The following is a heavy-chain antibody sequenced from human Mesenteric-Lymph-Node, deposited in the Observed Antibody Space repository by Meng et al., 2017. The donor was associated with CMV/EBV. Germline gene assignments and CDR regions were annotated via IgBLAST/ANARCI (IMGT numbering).Heavy chain of an antibody. CDR1: GLTFSSYS. V-gene: IGHV3-53*01. Sequence: GESLKISCAASGLTFSSYSMSWVRQAPGKGLEWVSVIYSGGNTYYADSVKGRFTISRDNSKNTLYLQMNSLRAEDTAVYYCARDAGSNSDCWGQGTLVTVSS. CDR2: IYSGGNT. D-gene: IGHD2-2*01. J-gene: IGHJ4*02. CDR3: ARDAGSNSDC.